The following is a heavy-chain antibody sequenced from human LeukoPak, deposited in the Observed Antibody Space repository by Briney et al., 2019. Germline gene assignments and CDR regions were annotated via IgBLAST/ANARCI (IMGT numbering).Heavy chain of an antibody. CDR3: ARGRVVPAATALFAFDY. V-gene: IGHV4-34*01. Sequence: PSETLSLTCAVYGGSFSGYYWSWLSQPPGKGLEWIGEINHSGSTNYNPSLKSRVTISVDTSKNQFSLKLSSVTAADTAVYYCARGRVVPAATALFAFDYWGQGTLVTVSS. D-gene: IGHD2-2*01. CDR1: GGSFSGYY. CDR2: INHSGST. J-gene: IGHJ4*02.